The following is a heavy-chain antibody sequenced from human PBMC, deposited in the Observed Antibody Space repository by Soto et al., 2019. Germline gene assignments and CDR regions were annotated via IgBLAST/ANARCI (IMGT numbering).Heavy chain of an antibody. J-gene: IGHJ4*02. V-gene: IGHV4-59*01. Sequence: SETLSLTCTVSGGSITGYYWSWIRQPPGKELEWIGYIYYSGSTSYNPSLKSRVTISVDTSKNQFSLNLSSVTAADTAVYYCARSSSRTNWYLDYWGQGTLVTVSS. CDR2: IYYSGST. D-gene: IGHD1-1*01. CDR3: ARSSSRTNWYLDY. CDR1: GGSITGYY.